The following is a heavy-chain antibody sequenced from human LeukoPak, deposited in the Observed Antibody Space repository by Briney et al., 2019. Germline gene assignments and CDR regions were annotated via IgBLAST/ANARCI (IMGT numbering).Heavy chain of an antibody. CDR2: IFYTGST. Sequence: SETLSLTCTVSGGSISSYYWSWIRQPPGKGLEWIGYIFYTGSTNYNPSLKSRVTISVDTSKNQFSLKLSSVTAADTAVYYCARERTLFPGDSSGYFDYWGQGTLVTVSS. V-gene: IGHV4-59*12. D-gene: IGHD3-22*01. CDR1: GGSISSYY. CDR3: ARERTLFPGDSSGYFDY. J-gene: IGHJ4*02.